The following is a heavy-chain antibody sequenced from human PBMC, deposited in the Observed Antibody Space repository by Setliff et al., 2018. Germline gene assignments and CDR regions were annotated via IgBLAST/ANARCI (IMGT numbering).Heavy chain of an antibody. V-gene: IGHV3-33*08. Sequence: PGGSLRLSCAASGFAFSNYEMNWVRQAPGKGLEWVAVIWYDGSNKYYADSVKGRFTISRDNSKNTLYLQMNSLRAEDTAVYYCARDYNYFDSSGYYPTGAFDFWGQGTMVTVSS. CDR2: IWYDGSNK. CDR1: GFAFSNYE. J-gene: IGHJ3*01. D-gene: IGHD3-22*01. CDR3: ARDYNYFDSSGYYPTGAFDF.